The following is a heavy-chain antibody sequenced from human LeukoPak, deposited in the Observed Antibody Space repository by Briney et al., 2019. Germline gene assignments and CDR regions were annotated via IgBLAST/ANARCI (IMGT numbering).Heavy chain of an antibody. J-gene: IGHJ4*02. V-gene: IGHV1-2*06. D-gene: IGHD3-22*01. CDR1: GYTFTGYY. Sequence: ASVKVSCKASGYTFTGYYMHWVRQAPGQGLEWMGRINPNSGGTNYAQKFQGRVTVTRDTSISTAYMELSRLRSDDTAVYYCARDLKYYYDSSGYRFDYWGQGTLVTVSS. CDR3: ARDLKYYYDSSGYRFDY. CDR2: INPNSGGT.